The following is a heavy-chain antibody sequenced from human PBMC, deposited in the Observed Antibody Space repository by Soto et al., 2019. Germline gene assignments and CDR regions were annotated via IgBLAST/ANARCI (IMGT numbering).Heavy chain of an antibody. CDR3: AREMGDYDVLDV. V-gene: IGHV3-30-3*01. CDR2: ISYDGSNK. D-gene: IGHD4-17*01. CDR1: GFTFSSYA. Sequence: TGGSLRLSCAASGFTFSSYAMHWVRQAPGKGLEWVAVISYDGSNKYYADSVKGRFTISRDNSKNTLYLQMNSLRAEDTAVYYCAREMGDYDVLDVWGQGTTVTVSS. J-gene: IGHJ6*02.